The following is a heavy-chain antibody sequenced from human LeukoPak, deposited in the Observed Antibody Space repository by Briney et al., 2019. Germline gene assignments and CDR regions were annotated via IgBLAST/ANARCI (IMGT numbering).Heavy chain of an antibody. CDR2: IDPRSSYI. Sequence: NPGGSLRLSCAASRFSFSDYTMNWVRQAPGKGLEWVSSIDPRSSYIYYADSVKGRFTISRDNAKNSLYLQMNSLRAEDTAVYFCARDFKTPGIEWGQGTLVTVSS. CDR1: RFSFSDYT. CDR3: ARDFKTPGIE. V-gene: IGHV3-21*06. D-gene: IGHD3-10*01. J-gene: IGHJ4*02.